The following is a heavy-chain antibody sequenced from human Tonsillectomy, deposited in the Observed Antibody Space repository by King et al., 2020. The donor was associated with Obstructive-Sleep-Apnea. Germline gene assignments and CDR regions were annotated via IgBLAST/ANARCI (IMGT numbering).Heavy chain of an antibody. CDR2: IYYSGST. D-gene: IGHD2-15*01. CDR1: GGSISSYY. CDR3: ARSGGYCSGGSCFTYNWFDP. J-gene: IGHJ5*02. V-gene: IGHV4-59*08. Sequence: QLQESGPGLVKPSETLSLTCTVSGGSISSYYWSWIRQPPGKGLEWIGYIYYSGSTNYNPPLKSRVTISVDPPKNQFSLKLTSVTAAETAVYYCARSGGYCSGGSCFTYNWFDPWGQGTLVTVSS.